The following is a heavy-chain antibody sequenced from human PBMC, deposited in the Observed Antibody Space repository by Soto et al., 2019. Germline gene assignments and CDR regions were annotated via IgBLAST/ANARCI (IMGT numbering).Heavy chain of an antibody. CDR1: GFTFTRYS. CDR3: ARESEDLTSNFDY. Sequence: PGGSLRLSCAASGFTFTRYSMNWVRQAPGKGLEWVSSISSTTNYIYYGDSMKGRFTISRDNAKNSLYLEMDSLRAEDTAVYYCARESEDLTSNFDYWGQGTLVTVS. J-gene: IGHJ4*02. CDR2: ISSTTNYI. V-gene: IGHV3-21*06.